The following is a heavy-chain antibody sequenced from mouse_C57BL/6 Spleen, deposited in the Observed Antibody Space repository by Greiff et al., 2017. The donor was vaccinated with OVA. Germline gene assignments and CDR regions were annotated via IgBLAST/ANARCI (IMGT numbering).Heavy chain of an antibody. CDR2: INPNNGGT. CDR1: GYTFTDYY. CDR3: FYYYGSSYVVAMDY. J-gene: IGHJ4*01. V-gene: IGHV1-26*01. D-gene: IGHD1-1*01. Sequence: VQLQQSGPELVKPGASVKISCKASGYTFTDYYMNWVKQSHGKSLEWIGDINPNNGGTSYNQKFKGKATLTVDKSSSTAYMELRSLTSEDSAVYYCFYYYGSSYVVAMDYWGQGTSVTVSS.